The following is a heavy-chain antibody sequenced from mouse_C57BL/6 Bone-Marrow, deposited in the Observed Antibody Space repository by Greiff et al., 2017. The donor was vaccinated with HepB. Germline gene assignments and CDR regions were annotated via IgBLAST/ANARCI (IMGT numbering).Heavy chain of an antibody. Sequence: EVKLVESGGDLVKPGGSLKLSCAASGFTFSSYGMSWVRQTPDKRLEWVATISSGGSYTYYPDSVKGRFTISRDNAKNTLYLQMSSLKSEDTAMYYCARHHYAMDYWGQGTSVTVSS. J-gene: IGHJ4*01. CDR1: GFTFSSYG. CDR2: ISSGGSYT. V-gene: IGHV5-6*01. CDR3: ARHHYAMDY.